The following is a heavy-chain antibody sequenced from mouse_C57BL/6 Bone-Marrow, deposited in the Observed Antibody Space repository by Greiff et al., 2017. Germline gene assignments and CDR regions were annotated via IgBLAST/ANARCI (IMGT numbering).Heavy chain of an antibody. V-gene: IGHV5-6*01. CDR3: ARRGVVALDY. Sequence: EVLLVESGGDLVKPGGSLQLSCAASGFTFSSYGMSWVRQTPDKRLEWVATISSGGSYTYYPDSVKGRFTISRDNAKNTLYLQMSMLRSEDTAMYYCARRGVVALDYWGQGTTLTVSS. CDR1: GFTFSSYG. D-gene: IGHD1-1*01. CDR2: ISSGGSYT. J-gene: IGHJ2*01.